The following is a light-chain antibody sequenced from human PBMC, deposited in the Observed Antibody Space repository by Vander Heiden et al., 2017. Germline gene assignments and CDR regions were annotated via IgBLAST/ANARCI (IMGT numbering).Light chain of an antibody. CDR3: QQSNSFPPA. J-gene: IGKJ3*01. CDR1: QGISSL. CDR2: AAS. V-gene: IGKV1D-12*01. Sequence: DIQITQSPASVSASLGDRATLTCRASQGISSLLAWYQQKPGKAPKLLIYAASSLQSGVPSRFSGSGSGTDFTLTISSLQSEDFATYYCQQSNSFPPAFGPGTKVDIK.